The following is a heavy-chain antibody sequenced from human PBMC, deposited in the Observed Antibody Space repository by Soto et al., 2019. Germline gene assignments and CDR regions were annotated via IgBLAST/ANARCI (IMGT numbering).Heavy chain of an antibody. CDR1: GGTFSSYA. CDR3: ARKGDKYYYGSGSTHSYYYYYGMDV. Sequence: GASVKVSCKASGGTFSSYAISWVRQAPGQGLEWMGGIIPIFGTANYAQKFQGRVTITADESTSTAYMELSSLRSEDTAVYYWARKGDKYYYGSGSTHSYYYYYGMDVWGQGTTVTVSS. D-gene: IGHD3-10*01. J-gene: IGHJ6*02. V-gene: IGHV1-69*13. CDR2: IIPIFGTA.